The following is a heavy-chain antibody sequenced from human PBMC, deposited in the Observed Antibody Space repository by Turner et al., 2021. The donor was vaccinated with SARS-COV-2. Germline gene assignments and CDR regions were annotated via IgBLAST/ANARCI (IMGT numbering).Heavy chain of an antibody. D-gene: IGHD2-21*01. CDR1: GFSLSDYY. V-gene: IGHV3-11*04. CDR2: INSTGYII. J-gene: IGHJ3*02. CDR3: ARDGGDQSGGAFDI. Sequence: HLVESAGGLVKPGGSLTLSCVASGFSLSDYYMSWVRQAPGKGLEWLSYINSTGYIINSADSVKGRFTVSRDNAKNSLSLVMDSLRAEDTAVYYCARDGGDQSGGAFDIWGQGTMVTVSS.